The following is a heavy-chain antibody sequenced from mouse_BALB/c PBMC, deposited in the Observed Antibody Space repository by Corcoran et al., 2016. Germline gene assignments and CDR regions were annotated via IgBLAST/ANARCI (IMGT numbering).Heavy chain of an antibody. CDR3: ARNYDYDGSPLYAMDY. CDR1: GYTFTSYV. CDR2: INPYNDGT. D-gene: IGHD2-4*01. Sequence: EVQLQQSGPELVKPGASVKMSCKASGYTFTSYVMHWVKQKPGQGLAWIGYINPYNDGTKYNEKFKGKATLTSDKSSSTAYMELSSLTSEDSAVYYCARNYDYDGSPLYAMDYWGQGTSVTVSA. V-gene: IGHV1S136*01. J-gene: IGHJ4*01.